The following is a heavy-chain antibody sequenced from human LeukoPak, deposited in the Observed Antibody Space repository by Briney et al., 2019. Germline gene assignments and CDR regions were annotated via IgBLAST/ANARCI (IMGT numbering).Heavy chain of an antibody. CDR2: INHSGST. CDR1: GGSFSGYY. J-gene: IGHJ4*02. Sequence: SETLSLTCAVYGGSFSGYYWSWMPQPPGKGLEWIGEINHSGSTNYNPSLKSRVTISVDTSKNQFSLKLSSVTAADTAVYYCARGSVLGYCSGGSYYTIRPFDYWGQGTLVTVSS. D-gene: IGHD2-15*01. CDR3: ARGSVLGYCSGGSYYTIRPFDY. V-gene: IGHV4-34*01.